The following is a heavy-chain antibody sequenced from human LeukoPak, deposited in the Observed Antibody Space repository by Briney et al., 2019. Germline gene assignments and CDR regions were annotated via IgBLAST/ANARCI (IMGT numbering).Heavy chain of an antibody. J-gene: IGHJ4*02. CDR3: ARGDGLVGATTFDY. CDR1: GGLISISTYY. D-gene: IGHD1-26*01. CDR2: IYYSGTT. Sequence: SETLSLTCTVSGGLISISTYYWGWIRQPPGKGLEWIGSIYYSGTTHYNPSLKSRVTISVDTSKNQFSLKLSSVTAADTAVYYCARGDGLVGATTFDYWGQGTLVTVSS. V-gene: IGHV4-39*07.